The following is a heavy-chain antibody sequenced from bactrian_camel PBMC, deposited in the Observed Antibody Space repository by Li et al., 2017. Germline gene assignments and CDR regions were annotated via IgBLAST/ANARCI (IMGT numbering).Heavy chain of an antibody. J-gene: IGHJ6*01. CDR1: GLSVSDST. CDR2: IRRDDLT. Sequence: HVQLVESGGGSVQTGGSLRLSCAPSGLSVSDSTMAWFRQSPGEEREGVASIRRDDLTAYTNSVKGRFTISKDNAGNKLFLQMSNLKPEDTAMYYCAADRLKIIRGGVVDPRFFAYRGQGTQVTVS. D-gene: IGHD6*01. CDR3: AADRLKIIRGGVVDPRFFAY. V-gene: IGHV3S55*01.